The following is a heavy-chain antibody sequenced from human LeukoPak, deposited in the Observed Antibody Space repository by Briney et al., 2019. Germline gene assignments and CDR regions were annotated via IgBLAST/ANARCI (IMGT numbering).Heavy chain of an antibody. D-gene: IGHD3-22*01. V-gene: IGHV6-1*01. Sequence: PSQTLSLTCAISGDSVSSNSAAWNWIRQSPSRGLEWLGRTYYRSKLYNYYAVSVKSRITINPDTSKNQFSLQLNSVTPDDTAVYYCARGAYYDSSGYYSDAFDIWGQGTMVTVSS. CDR1: GDSVSSNSAA. J-gene: IGHJ3*02. CDR3: ARGAYYDSSGYYSDAFDI. CDR2: TYYRSKLYN.